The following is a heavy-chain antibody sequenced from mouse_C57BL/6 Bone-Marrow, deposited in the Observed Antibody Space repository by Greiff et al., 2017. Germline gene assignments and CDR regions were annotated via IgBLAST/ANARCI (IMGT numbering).Heavy chain of an antibody. Sequence: VKLVEPGPELVKPGASVKISCKASGYAFSSSWMNWVKQRPGQGLEWIGRIYPADGDTNYNEKFKGKATLTVDKSSCTAYMQLSSLTSEDSAVYFCARGVVESDYYAMDYWGQGTSVTVSS. CDR2: IYPADGDT. CDR3: ARGVVESDYYAMDY. J-gene: IGHJ4*01. CDR1: GYAFSSSW. D-gene: IGHD1-1*02. V-gene: IGHV1-82*01.